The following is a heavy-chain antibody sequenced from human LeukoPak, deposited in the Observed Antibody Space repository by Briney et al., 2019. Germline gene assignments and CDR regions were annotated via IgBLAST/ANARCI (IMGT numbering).Heavy chain of an antibody. V-gene: IGHV4-30-4*08. J-gene: IGHJ4*02. CDR1: GGSISSDDYF. CDR2: IYHSGNT. CDR3: ARSTYGAFDY. Sequence: TLSLTCSVSGGSISSDDYFWPWVRQPPGEGLEWIEYIYHSGNTYYTPTVKSRLTISLDTSKNQFSLKLRSVTAADAAVYYCARSTYGAFDYWGQGTLVTVSS. D-gene: IGHD3-10*01.